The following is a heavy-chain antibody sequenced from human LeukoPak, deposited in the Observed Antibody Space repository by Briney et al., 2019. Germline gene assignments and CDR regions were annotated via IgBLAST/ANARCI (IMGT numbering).Heavy chain of an antibody. CDR1: GGSIRSHY. V-gene: IGHV4-59*11. D-gene: IGHD6-13*01. CDR3: ARSSVDIAAAGTEYFDY. CDR2: IYYSGST. Sequence: SETPSLTCTVSGGSIRSHYWRWIREPPGKGLEWIGYIYYSGSTNYNPSLKSRVTISVDTSKNQFSLKLSSVTAADTAVYYCARSSVDIAAAGTEYFDYWGQGTLVTVSS. J-gene: IGHJ4*02.